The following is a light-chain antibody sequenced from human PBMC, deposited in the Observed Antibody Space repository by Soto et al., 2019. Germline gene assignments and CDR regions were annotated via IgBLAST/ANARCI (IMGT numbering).Light chain of an antibody. Sequence: NFMLTQPHSVSESPGKTVTISCTRSSGSIASNYVQWYRQRPGSAPITVIYDDNQRPSGVPVRFSGSIDRSSNSASLTISGLKTEDEAEYFCQSYDNNINVILGGGTKVTV. CDR2: DDN. J-gene: IGLJ2*01. CDR3: QSYDNNINVI. V-gene: IGLV6-57*04. CDR1: SGSIASNY.